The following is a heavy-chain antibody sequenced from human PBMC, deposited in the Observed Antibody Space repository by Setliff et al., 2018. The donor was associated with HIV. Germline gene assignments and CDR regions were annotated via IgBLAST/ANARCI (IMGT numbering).Heavy chain of an antibody. CDR3: ARFNALLGSSTYYDY. D-gene: IGHD3-22*01. Sequence: SETLSLTCTVSEGYITGHYWTWIRQPPGRGLEWIGYIFYSGTTKFNPSLKSRAAISVDSSNNQFSLKMTSVTAADTAVYFCARFNALLGSSTYYDYWGPGLLVTVSS. V-gene: IGHV4-59*11. CDR1: EGYITGHY. J-gene: IGHJ4*02. CDR2: IFYSGTT.